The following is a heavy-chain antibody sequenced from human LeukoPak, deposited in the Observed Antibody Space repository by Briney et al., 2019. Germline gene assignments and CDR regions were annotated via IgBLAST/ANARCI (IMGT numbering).Heavy chain of an antibody. V-gene: IGHV4-59*08. Sequence: SETLSLTCTVSGVSISSYYWSWRRQPPGKGLGGIGDIYYSGSTNYNPPLKSPVTISVGTSNTQFSLKLSSVTAADTAVYYCARHWSSYDSSGSYSFDYWGQGTLVTVSS. J-gene: IGHJ4*02. D-gene: IGHD3-22*01. CDR2: IYYSGST. CDR3: ARHWSSYDSSGSYSFDY. CDR1: GVSISSYY.